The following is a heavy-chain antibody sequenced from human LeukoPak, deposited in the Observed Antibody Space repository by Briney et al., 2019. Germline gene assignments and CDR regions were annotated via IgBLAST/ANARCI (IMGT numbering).Heavy chain of an antibody. CDR3: TTDLTIGGSGRGY. CDR1: GFTFSSYA. J-gene: IGHJ4*02. Sequence: GGSLRLSCAASGFTFSSYAMSWVRQAPGKGLEWVSAISGSGGSTYYADSVKGRFTISRDNSKNTLYLQMNSLKTEDTAVYYCTTDLTIGGSGRGYWGQGTLVTVSS. V-gene: IGHV3-23*01. CDR2: ISGSGGST. D-gene: IGHD3-10*01.